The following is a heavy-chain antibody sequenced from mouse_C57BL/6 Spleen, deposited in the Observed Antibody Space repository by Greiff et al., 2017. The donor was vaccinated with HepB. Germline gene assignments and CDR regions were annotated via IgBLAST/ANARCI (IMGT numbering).Heavy chain of an antibody. CDR2: IDPETGGT. V-gene: IGHV1-15*01. D-gene: IGHD2-3*01. J-gene: IGHJ2*01. CDR3: TVGLLRYFDY. CDR1: GYTFTDYE. Sequence: QLQQSGAELVRPGASVTLSCKASGYTFTDYEMHWVKQTPVHGLEWIGAIDPETGGTAYNQKFKGKAILTADKSSSTAYMELRSLTSEDSAVYYCTVGLLRYFDYWGQGTTLTVSS.